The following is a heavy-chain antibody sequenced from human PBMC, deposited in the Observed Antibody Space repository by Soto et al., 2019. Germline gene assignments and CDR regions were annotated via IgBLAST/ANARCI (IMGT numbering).Heavy chain of an antibody. CDR3: ARDSGVAVAGTGDYYYYGMDV. Sequence: SQTLSLTCAISGDSVSSNSAAWNWLRPSPSRGLEWLGRTYYRSKLYNDYAVSVKSRITINPDTTKDQYSLQMNSVTPEDTAVYYCARDSGVAVAGTGDYYYYGMDVWGQGTTVTVSS. V-gene: IGHV6-1*01. J-gene: IGHJ6*02. CDR1: GDSVSSNSAA. D-gene: IGHD6-19*01. CDR2: TYYRSKLYN.